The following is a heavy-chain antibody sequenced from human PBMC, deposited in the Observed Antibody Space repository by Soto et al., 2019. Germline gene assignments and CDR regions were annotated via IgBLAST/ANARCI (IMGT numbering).Heavy chain of an antibody. CDR3: AKEHSFGPRDPFFDY. J-gene: IGHJ4*02. CDR2: ISYDGSNK. D-gene: IGHD3-16*01. V-gene: IGHV3-30*18. Sequence: GGSLRLSCAASGFTFSSYGMHWVRQAPGKGLEWVAVISYDGSNKYYADSVKGRFTISRDNSKNTLYLQMNSLRAEDTAVYYCAKEHSFGPRDPFFDYWGQGTLVTVSS. CDR1: GFTFSSYG.